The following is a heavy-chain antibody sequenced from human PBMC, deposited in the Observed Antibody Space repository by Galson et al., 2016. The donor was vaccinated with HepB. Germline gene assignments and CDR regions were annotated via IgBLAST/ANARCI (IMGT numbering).Heavy chain of an antibody. J-gene: IGHJ4*02. CDR3: ARGRQWGLFDY. V-gene: IGHV3-23*01. CDR2: GSA. D-gene: IGHD6-19*01. Sequence: GSAYYADSVQGRFTISRDNSKNTLFLQMTSLTAEDTAVYYCARGRQWGLFDYWGQGTLVGVSS.